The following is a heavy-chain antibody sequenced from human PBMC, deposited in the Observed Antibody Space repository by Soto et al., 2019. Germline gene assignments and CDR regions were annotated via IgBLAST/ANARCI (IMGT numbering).Heavy chain of an antibody. CDR1: GGSISSGDYY. Sequence: SETLSLTCTVSGGSISSGDYYWSWIRQPPGKGLEWIGYIYYSGSTYYNPSLKSRVTISVDTSKNQFSLKLSSVTAADTAVYYFARSSDDYGDYGRRRVYGYWGQGTLVTVSS. D-gene: IGHD4-17*01. V-gene: IGHV4-30-4*01. CDR2: IYYSGST. CDR3: ARSSDDYGDYGRRRVYGY. J-gene: IGHJ4*02.